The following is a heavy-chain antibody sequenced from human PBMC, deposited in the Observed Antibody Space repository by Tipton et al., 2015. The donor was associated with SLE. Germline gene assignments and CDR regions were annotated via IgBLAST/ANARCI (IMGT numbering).Heavy chain of an antibody. CDR3: ARGGRLELLASYGSGSRKPPRAFDI. D-gene: IGHD3-10*01. Sequence: TLSLTCTVSGGSIRSTTSYWGWIRQSSGKGLEWFGSIFYVGSTYYTPSLKSRITISVGTSKNQFSLNLTSVTVADTAIYYCARGGRLELLASYGSGSRKPPRAFDIWGQGTMVTVSS. V-gene: IGHV4-39*07. CDR2: IFYVGST. CDR1: GGSIRSTTSY. J-gene: IGHJ3*02.